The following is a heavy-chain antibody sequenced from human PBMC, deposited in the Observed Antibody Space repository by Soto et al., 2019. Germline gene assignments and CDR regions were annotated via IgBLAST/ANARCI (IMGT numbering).Heavy chain of an antibody. Sequence: GASVKVSCKASGYTFTSYDINWVRQATGQGLEWMGWMNPNSGNTGYAQKFQGRVTMTRNTSISTAYMELSSLRSEDTAVYYCARSPIHPYYMDVWGKGTTVTVSS. CDR2: MNPNSGNT. CDR1: GYTFTSYD. J-gene: IGHJ6*03. CDR3: ARSPIHPYYMDV. V-gene: IGHV1-8*01.